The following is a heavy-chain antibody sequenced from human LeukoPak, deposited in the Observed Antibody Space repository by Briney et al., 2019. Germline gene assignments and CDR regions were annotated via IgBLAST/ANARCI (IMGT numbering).Heavy chain of an antibody. CDR2: ISYDGNKI. V-gene: IGHV3-30*18. J-gene: IGHJ6*02. D-gene: IGHD6-13*01. CDR1: GFTFSAYG. CDR3: AKDTASAAGQPLYYGMDV. Sequence: GGSLRLSCAASGFTFSAYGMHWVRQAPGKGLEWVAVISYDGNKIYYEDSVKGRFTISRDNSKNTLYLQMKSLRAVDTAVYYCAKDTASAAGQPLYYGMDVWGQGTTVTVSS.